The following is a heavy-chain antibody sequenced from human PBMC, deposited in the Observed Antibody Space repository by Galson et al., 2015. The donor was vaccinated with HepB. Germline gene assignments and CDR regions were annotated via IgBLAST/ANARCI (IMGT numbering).Heavy chain of an antibody. CDR1: GGSMNNYF. Sequence: LSLTCSVSGGSMNNYFWSWIRQPPGKGLEYIGFIYYNGGTNYNPSLKSRVTISLDPSNNQFSLKLTSVTVADTAVYYCARHGGSPSSWFQYWGQGTLLTVSS. J-gene: IGHJ4*02. CDR2: IYYNGGT. D-gene: IGHD2-15*01. V-gene: IGHV4-59*01. CDR3: ARHGGSPSSWFQY.